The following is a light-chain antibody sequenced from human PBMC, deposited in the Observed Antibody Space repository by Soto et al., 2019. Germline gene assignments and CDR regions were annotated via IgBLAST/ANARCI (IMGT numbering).Light chain of an antibody. CDR3: MRGLQST. V-gene: IGKV2-28*01. CDR2: LGS. J-gene: IGKJ5*01. CDR1: QSLLHSNGYNY. Sequence: IVITQPPLSLPFTPGDPSSISCRSRQSLLHSNGYNYLDWYLQKPGQSPQLLIYLGSNRASGVPDRFSGSGSGTDFTLRITRVEAEDVGIYYCMRGLQSTFGQGTRLEIK.